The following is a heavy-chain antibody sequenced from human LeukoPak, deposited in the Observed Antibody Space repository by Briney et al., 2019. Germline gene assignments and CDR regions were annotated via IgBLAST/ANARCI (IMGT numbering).Heavy chain of an antibody. CDR2: ISYDGSNK. CDR1: GFTFSSYA. D-gene: IGHD3-10*01. Sequence: PPGESLRLSCAASGFTFSSYAMHWVRQAPGKGLEWVAVISYDGSNKYYADSVKGRFTISRDNSKNTLYLQMNSLRAEDTAVYYCARDTSVLLWFGEFDYWGQGTLVTVSS. CDR3: ARDTSVLLWFGEFDY. V-gene: IGHV3-30*01. J-gene: IGHJ4*02.